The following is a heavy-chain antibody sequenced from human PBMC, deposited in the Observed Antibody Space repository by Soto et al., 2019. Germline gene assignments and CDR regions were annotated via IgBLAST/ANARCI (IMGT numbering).Heavy chain of an antibody. CDR3: ARDGYCSSTSCYPSDYYYGMDV. J-gene: IGHJ6*02. D-gene: IGHD2-2*03. V-gene: IGHV3-33*01. Sequence: LRLSCAASGFTFSSYGMHWVRQAPGKGLEWVAVIWYDGSNKYYADSVKGRFTISRDNSKNTLYLQMNSLRAEDTAVYYCARDGYCSSTSCYPSDYYYGMDVWGQGTTVTVSS. CDR2: IWYDGSNK. CDR1: GFTFSSYG.